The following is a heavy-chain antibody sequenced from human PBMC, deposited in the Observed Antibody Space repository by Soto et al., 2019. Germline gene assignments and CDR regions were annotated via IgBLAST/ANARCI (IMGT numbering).Heavy chain of an antibody. CDR2: ISSRGMYI. CDR3: ARGAIGREYDDPDALHWYSDL. Sequence: EVQLVESGGGLVKPGGSLRLSCVASGFTFSGNAMNWVRQAPGKGLEWVSSISSRGMYIYYADSVKGRFTISRDNPKKSLYRQLNSLRVEDTAVYYCARGAIGREYDDPDALHWYSDLWGRGSLVTVSS. V-gene: IGHV3-21*01. D-gene: IGHD3-3*01. J-gene: IGHJ2*01. CDR1: GFTFSGNA.